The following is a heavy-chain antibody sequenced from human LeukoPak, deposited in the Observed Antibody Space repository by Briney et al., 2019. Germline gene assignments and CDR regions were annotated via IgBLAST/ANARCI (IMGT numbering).Heavy chain of an antibody. CDR1: GFTFSSYA. Sequence: PGGSLRLSCAASGFTFSSYAMSCVRHAPGEGLEWVSAISGSVVSTYYADSVKGRFTISRDNSKNTLYLQMTSLRAEDTAVYYCAKGQPTVTTPIFPYWGQGTLVTVSS. V-gene: IGHV3-23*01. CDR3: AKGQPTVTTPIFPY. J-gene: IGHJ4*02. D-gene: IGHD4-4*01. CDR2: ISGSVVST.